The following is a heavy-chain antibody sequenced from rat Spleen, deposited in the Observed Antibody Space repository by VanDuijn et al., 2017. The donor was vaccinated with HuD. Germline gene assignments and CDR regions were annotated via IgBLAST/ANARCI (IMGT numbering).Heavy chain of an antibody. CDR3: TRHGYNSYFDY. J-gene: IGHJ2*01. V-gene: IGHV3-1*01. Sequence: EVQLQESGPGLVKPSQSLALTCSVTGYSITSNFWGWIRKFPGNKMEWIGHISYSGSTNYNPSLKSRISITRDTSKNQFFLQLNSVTTEDTATYYCTRHGYNSYFDYWGQGVMVTVSS. CDR2: ISYSGST. D-gene: IGHD1-9*01. CDR1: GYSITSNF.